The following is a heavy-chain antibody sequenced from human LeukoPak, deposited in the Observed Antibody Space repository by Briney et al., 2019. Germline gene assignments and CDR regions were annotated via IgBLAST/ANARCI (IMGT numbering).Heavy chain of an antibody. J-gene: IGHJ4*02. CDR2: IKSKTDGGTI. CDR3: TTDHVLLWFGELLPGGY. Sequence: PGGSLRLSCAASGFTFSNAWMNWVRQAPGKGLEWVGRIKSKTDGGTIDYAAPVKGRFTISRDDSKNTLYLQMNSLKTEDTAVYYCTTDHVLLWFGELLPGGYWGQGTLVTVSS. CDR1: GFTFSNAW. V-gene: IGHV3-15*07. D-gene: IGHD3-10*01.